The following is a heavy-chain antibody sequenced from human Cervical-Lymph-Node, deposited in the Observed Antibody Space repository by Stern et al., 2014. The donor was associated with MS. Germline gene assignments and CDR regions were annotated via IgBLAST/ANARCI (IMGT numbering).Heavy chain of an antibody. J-gene: IGHJ4*02. V-gene: IGHV1-8*01. D-gene: IGHD2-2*01. Sequence: VQLVESGAEVKKPGASVKVSCKSPRYTFTNYDIFWVRQATGQGLEWMGWMNRNSVDKCYAQKFQGGISMTRDRSISTVYMELSRLRSDDTAVYYCARKLSPAGTEDYWGQGTLVTVS. CDR3: ARKLSPAGTEDY. CDR2: MNRNSVDK. CDR1: RYTFTNYD.